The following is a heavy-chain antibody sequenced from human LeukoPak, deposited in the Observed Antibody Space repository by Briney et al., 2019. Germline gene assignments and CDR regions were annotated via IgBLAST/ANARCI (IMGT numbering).Heavy chain of an antibody. CDR1: GFTPSSHW. V-gene: IGHV3-74*01. CDR2: INVDGTTT. Sequence: LTGGSLRLSCTASGFTPSSHWMYWVRQAAGKGLVWVSRINVDGTTTNYADSVKGRFTISRDNAKNTVYLQMNSLRAEDTAVYYCARSSGSALDYWGQGTLVTVSS. CDR3: ARSSGSALDY. J-gene: IGHJ4*02. D-gene: IGHD3-22*01.